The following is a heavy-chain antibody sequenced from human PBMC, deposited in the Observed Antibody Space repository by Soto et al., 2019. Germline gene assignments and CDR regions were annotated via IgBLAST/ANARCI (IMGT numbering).Heavy chain of an antibody. CDR1: GGPFSGYY. CDR2: INHSGST. J-gene: IGHJ4*02. D-gene: IGHD2-8*02. Sequence: SVTLPLTCAVCGGPFSGYYWAWIRQPPGTGLEWIGEINHSGSTNYTPSLKSRVTISVDTSKNQFSLKLTSVTAADTAVYYCARDKITGLFDYWGQGTLVTVSS. V-gene: IGHV4-34*01. CDR3: ARDKITGLFDY.